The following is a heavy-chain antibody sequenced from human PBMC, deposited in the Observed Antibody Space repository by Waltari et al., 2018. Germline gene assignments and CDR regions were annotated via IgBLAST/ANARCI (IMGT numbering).Heavy chain of an antibody. D-gene: IGHD4-17*01. CDR3: ARLTHGDYGDY. J-gene: IGHJ4*02. V-gene: IGHV4-39*01. CDR1: GGSISSSSYY. CDR2: IYYSGST. Sequence: QLQLQESGPGLVKPSETLSLTCTVSGGSISSSSYYWGWIRQPPGKGLEWIGSIYYSGSTDYNPSLKSRVTISVDTSKNQFSLKLSSVTAADTAVYYCARLTHGDYGDYWGQGTLVTVSS.